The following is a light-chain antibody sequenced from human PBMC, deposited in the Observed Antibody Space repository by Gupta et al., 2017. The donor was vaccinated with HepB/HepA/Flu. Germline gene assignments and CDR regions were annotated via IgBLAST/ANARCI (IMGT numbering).Light chain of an antibody. V-gene: IGLV2-23*02. J-gene: IGLJ3*02. CDR2: EVS. CDR1: SSDVGNYNL. Sequence: QSALTQPASVSGSPGQSITISCTGTSSDVGNYNLVSWYQQHPGKAPKLMIFEVSQRPSGVSNRFSGSKSGNTASLTISGLQAEDEANYDGCSYASGSTPDVLFGGGTKLTVL. CDR3: CSYASGSTPDVL.